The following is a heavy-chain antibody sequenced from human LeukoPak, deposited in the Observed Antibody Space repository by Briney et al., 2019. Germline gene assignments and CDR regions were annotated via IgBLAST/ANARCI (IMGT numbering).Heavy chain of an antibody. CDR1: GGSISSGGYY. Sequence: TQTLSLTCTVSGGSISSGGYYWSWIRQPPGKGLEWIGYIYHSGSTYYNPSLKSRVTISVDRSKNQFSLKLSSVTAADTAVYYCARVGYGSGSRTDSWGQGTLVTVSS. CDR3: ARVGYGSGSRTDS. V-gene: IGHV4-30-2*01. J-gene: IGHJ4*02. CDR2: IYHSGST. D-gene: IGHD3-10*01.